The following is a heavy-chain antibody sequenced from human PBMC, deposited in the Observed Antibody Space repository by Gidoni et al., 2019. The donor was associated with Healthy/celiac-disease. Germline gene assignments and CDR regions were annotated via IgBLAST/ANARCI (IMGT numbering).Heavy chain of an antibody. D-gene: IGHD5-12*01. Sequence: QVQLVESGGGVVQPGRSLRLSCAASGFPFSSYGMHWVRQAPGKGLEWVAVISYDGSNKYYADSVKGRFTISRDNSKNTLYLQMNSLRAEDTAVYYCAKDNVEMATIGVDYWGQGTLVTVSS. V-gene: IGHV3-30*18. CDR1: GFPFSSYG. CDR3: AKDNVEMATIGVDY. CDR2: ISYDGSNK. J-gene: IGHJ4*02.